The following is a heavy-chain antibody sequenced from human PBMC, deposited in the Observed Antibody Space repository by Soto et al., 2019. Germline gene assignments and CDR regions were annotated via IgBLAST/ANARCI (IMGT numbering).Heavy chain of an antibody. Sequence: QLQLQESGPGLVKPSETLSLTCTVSGGSISSSSYYWGWIRQPPGKGLEWIGSIYYSGSTYYNPSLKSRVTISVDTSKNQFSLKLSSVTAADTAVYYCARHIVVVVENWFDPWGQGTLVTVSS. CDR1: GGSISSSSYY. J-gene: IGHJ5*02. V-gene: IGHV4-39*01. CDR2: IYYSGST. D-gene: IGHD2-15*01. CDR3: ARHIVVVVENWFDP.